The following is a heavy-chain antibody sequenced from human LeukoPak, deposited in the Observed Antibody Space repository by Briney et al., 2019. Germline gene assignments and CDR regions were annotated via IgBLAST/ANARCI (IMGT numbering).Heavy chain of an antibody. J-gene: IGHJ4*02. CDR2: IYYSGSR. Sequence: SQTPSLTCTVSGGSISSGGYYWSWIRHHPGKGLEWIGYIYYSGSRYYNPSLKSRVTISVDTSKNQFSLKLSSVTAADTAVYYCARDSHLGYDFWSGHYFDYWGQGTLVTVSS. D-gene: IGHD3-3*01. CDR3: ARDSHLGYDFWSGHYFDY. V-gene: IGHV4-31*03. CDR1: GGSISSGGYY.